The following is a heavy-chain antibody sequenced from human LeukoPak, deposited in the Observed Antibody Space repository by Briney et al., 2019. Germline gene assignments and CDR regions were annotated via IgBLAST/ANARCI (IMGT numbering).Heavy chain of an antibody. CDR3: VRTRLSDHIVPAAERADDARDM. V-gene: IGHV4-39*07. J-gene: IGHJ3*02. CDR1: GGSISSSRYY. D-gene: IGHD2-2*01. Sequence: SETLSLTCTVSGGSISSSRYYWGWIRQPPGKGLEWIGSSHYSGSTYYNPSLKSRVTVSVDTSENQFSLKLSSVAAADTAVYFCVRTRLSDHIVPAAERADDARDMWGQGTMATVSS. CDR2: SHYSGST.